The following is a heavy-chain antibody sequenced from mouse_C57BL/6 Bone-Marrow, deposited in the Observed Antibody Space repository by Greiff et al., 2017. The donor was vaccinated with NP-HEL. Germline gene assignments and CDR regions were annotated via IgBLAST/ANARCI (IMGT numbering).Heavy chain of an antibody. CDR2: GYPGDGDT. D-gene: IGHD1-1*01. CDR1: GYAFRCYW. J-gene: IGHJ4*01. CDR3: ARGDYGSSRFGYAMDY. V-gene: IGHV1-80*01. Sequence: QVHVKQSGAELVKPGASVKISCKASGYAFRCYWMNWVKERPGKGLEWIGQGYPGDGDTKYNGKFKGKATLTADKSSSTAYMQVSSLTSEDSAVYFCARGDYGSSRFGYAMDYWGQGTSVTVSS.